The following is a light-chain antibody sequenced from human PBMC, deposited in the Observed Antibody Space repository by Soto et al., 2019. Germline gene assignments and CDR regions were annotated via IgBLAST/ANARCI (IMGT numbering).Light chain of an antibody. Sequence: EIFITHSAAALSVSPGERATLSCRTSQSVSSDLAWYQQKPGQAPRLLIYDASTRATGIPARFSGSGSGTEFTLSISSLQSEDFAVYYCQQYKTWPPETFGQGTKV. V-gene: IGKV3-15*01. J-gene: IGKJ1*01. CDR3: QQYKTWPPET. CDR2: DAS. CDR1: QSVSSD.